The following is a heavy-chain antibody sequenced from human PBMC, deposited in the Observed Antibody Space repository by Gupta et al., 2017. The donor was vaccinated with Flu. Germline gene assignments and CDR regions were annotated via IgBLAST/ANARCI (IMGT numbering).Heavy chain of an antibody. CDR3: ARVPTCGDYVPNDAFDI. D-gene: IGHD4-17*01. Sequence: YFWSWIRQPPGKGLEWIGYIYNGGSTNYNPSLKSRVTISVDTSKNQFSLKLSSVTAADTAVYYCARVPTCGDYVPNDAFDIWGQGTMLTVSS. CDR1: YF. V-gene: IGHV4-59*01. J-gene: IGHJ3*02. CDR2: IYNGGST.